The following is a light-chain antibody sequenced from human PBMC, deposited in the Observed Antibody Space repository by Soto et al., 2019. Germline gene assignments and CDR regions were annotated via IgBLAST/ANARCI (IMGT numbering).Light chain of an antibody. J-gene: IGKJ4*01. CDR1: QSVYIN. CDR3: QQYNKWPLT. V-gene: IGKV3-15*01. Sequence: IVMKQALATVSVSEGERANLSCRASQSVYINLARYQQKPGQAPRLLMFAASTRATGIPARFSGSGSGTEFTLTISSLQSEDFAVYYCQQYNKWPLTFGGGTNVDIK. CDR2: AAS.